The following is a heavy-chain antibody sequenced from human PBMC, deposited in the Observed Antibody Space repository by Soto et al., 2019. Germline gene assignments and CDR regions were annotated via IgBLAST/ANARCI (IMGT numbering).Heavy chain of an antibody. J-gene: IGHJ4*02. CDR2: ISAYNGNT. V-gene: IGHV1-18*01. D-gene: IGHD3-3*01. CDR3: ARAYDFWSGYRNPFDY. Sequence: ASVKVSCKASGYTFTSCGISWVRQAPGQGLEWMGWISAYNGNTNYAQKLQGRVTMTTDTSTSTAYMELRSLRSDDTAVYYCARAYDFWSGYRNPFDYWGQGTLVTVSS. CDR1: GYTFTSCG.